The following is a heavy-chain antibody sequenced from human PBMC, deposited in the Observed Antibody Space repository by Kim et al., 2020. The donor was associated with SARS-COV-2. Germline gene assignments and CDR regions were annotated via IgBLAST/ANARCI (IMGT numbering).Heavy chain of an antibody. V-gene: IGHV3-74*01. CDR1: GFTFSSYW. CDR3: ARDGYCIGGRCYGKDY. CDR2: INSDGSST. Sequence: GGSLRLSCAASGFTFSSYWMHWVRQAPGKGLVWVSRINSDGSSTRDADSVKGRFTISRDNAKNTLYLQMNSLRAEDTAVYYCARDGYCIGGRCYGKDYWGQGTLVTVSS. D-gene: IGHD2-15*01. J-gene: IGHJ4*02.